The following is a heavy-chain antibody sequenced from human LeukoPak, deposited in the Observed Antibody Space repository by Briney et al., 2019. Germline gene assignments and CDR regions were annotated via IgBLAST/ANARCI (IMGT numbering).Heavy chain of an antibody. CDR3: TTNDAFDI. J-gene: IGHJ3*02. Sequence: PGGSLRLSCAASGFTVSRNYMSWVRQAPGKGLEWVGRIKNKIASGTTDYAAPVKGRFTISRDDSKNTLFLQMNSLKTEDTAMYYCTTNDAFDIWGQGTMVTVSS. CDR1: GFTVSRNY. V-gene: IGHV3-15*01. CDR2: IKNKIASGTT.